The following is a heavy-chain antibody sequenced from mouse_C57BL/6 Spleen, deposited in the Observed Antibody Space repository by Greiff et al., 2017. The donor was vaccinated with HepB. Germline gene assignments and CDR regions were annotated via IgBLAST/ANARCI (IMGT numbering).Heavy chain of an antibody. V-gene: IGHV1-26*01. D-gene: IGHD1-1*01. Sequence: EVQLQQSGPELVKPGASVKISCKASGYTFTDYYMNWVKQSHGKSLEWIGDINPNNGGTSYNQKFKGKATLTVDKSSSTAYMELRSLTSEDSAVYYCARWPSYYESLVAYWGQGTLVTVSA. CDR3: ARWPSYYESLVAY. CDR1: GYTFTDYY. J-gene: IGHJ3*01. CDR2: INPNNGGT.